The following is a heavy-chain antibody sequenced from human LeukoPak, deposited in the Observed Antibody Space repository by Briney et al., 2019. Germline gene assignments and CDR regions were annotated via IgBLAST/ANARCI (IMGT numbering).Heavy chain of an antibody. CDR1: GFTFSSYA. J-gene: IGHJ3*01. D-gene: IGHD2-15*01. CDR2: ISGSGATT. V-gene: IGHV3-23*01. CDR3: AKAPNSGGNCYDASDL. Sequence: PGGSQRLSCAASGFTFSSYAMSWVRQAPGKGLEWVSAISGSGATTYYTDSAKGRFTISRDNSKITLYLQMDSLRAEDTAMYYCAKAPNSGGNCYDASDLWGQGTMVTVSS.